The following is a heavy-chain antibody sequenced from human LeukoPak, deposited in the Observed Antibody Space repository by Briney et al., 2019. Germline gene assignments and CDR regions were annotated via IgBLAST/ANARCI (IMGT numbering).Heavy chain of an antibody. CDR3: ARDRAVVPAAILAFDV. V-gene: IGHV4-59*12. J-gene: IGHJ3*01. CDR1: GGSISSYY. CDR2: IYHSGST. Sequence: PSGTLSLTCTVSGGSISSYYWSWIRQPPGKGLEWIGYIYHSGSTYYNPSLKSRVTISVDRSKNQFSLKLSSVTAADTAVYYCARDRAVVPAAILAFDVWGQGTMVTVSS. D-gene: IGHD2-2*02.